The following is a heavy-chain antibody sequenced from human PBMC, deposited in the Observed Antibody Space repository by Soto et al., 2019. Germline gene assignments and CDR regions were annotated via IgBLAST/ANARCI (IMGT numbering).Heavy chain of an antibody. CDR2: INAGNGNT. D-gene: IGHD3-9*01. CDR1: GYTFTSYA. CDR3: ARDISVKKILTGYYLSPVGLPVDY. J-gene: IGHJ4*02. V-gene: IGHV1-3*01. Sequence: ASVKVSCKASGYTFTSYAMHWVRQAPGQGLEWMGWINAGNGNTKYSQKFQGRVTITRDTSTSTAYMELRSLRSDDTAVYYCARDISVKKILTGYYLSPVGLPVDYWGQGTLVTVSS.